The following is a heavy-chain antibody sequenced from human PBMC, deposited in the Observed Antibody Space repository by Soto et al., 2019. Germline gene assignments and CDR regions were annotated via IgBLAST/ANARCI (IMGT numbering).Heavy chain of an antibody. CDR1: GFTFSGYS. CDR2: IRTGSSGV. CDR3: ASASLWDGDSLRGFDI. J-gene: IGHJ3*02. D-gene: IGHD3-10*01. Sequence: GGSLRLSCAASGFTFSGYSMNWVRQAPGEGLEWISFIRTGSSGVYYADSVRGRFTISRDDAKNSLHLHMSSLRAEDTAVYYCASASLWDGDSLRGFDIWGQGTMVTVSS. V-gene: IGHV3-48*01.